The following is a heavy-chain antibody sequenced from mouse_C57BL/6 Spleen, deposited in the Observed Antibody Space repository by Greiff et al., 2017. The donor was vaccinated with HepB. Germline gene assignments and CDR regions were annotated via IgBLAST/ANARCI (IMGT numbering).Heavy chain of an antibody. D-gene: IGHD1-1*01. CDR1: GYTFTEYT. CDR3: ARHQMGNYYGSNSWFAY. J-gene: IGHJ3*01. V-gene: IGHV1-62-2*01. Sequence: VQLKESGAELVKPGASVKLSCKASGYTFTEYTIHWVKQRSGQGLEWIGRFYPGSGSIKYNEKFKDKATLTADKSSSTAYMELSRVTSEDSAVYFCARHQMGNYYGSNSWFAYWGQGTLVTVSA. CDR2: FYPGSGSI.